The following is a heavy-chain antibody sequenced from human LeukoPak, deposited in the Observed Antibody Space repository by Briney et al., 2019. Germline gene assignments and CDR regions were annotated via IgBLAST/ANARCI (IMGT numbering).Heavy chain of an antibody. D-gene: IGHD2-21*02. V-gene: IGHV4-39*07. J-gene: IGHJ6*02. Sequence: SETLSLTCTVSGGSISSSSYYWGWIRQPPGKGLEWIGSIYYSGSTYYNPSLKSRVTISVDTSKNQFSLKLSSVTAADTAVYYCAREVGDPKYYYYGMDVWGQGTTVTVSS. CDR1: GGSISSSSYY. CDR3: AREVGDPKYYYYGMDV. CDR2: IYYSGST.